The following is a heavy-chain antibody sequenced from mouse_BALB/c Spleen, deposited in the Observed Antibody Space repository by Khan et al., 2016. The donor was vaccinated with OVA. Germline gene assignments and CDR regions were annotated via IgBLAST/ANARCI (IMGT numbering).Heavy chain of an antibody. CDR2: INPTSGYT. CDR3: TRDRIDY. Sequence: VELVGSGAELAKPGASVKMSCKASGYTFTTYWMHWVKQRPGQGLEWIGYINPTSGYTDYTEKFKDRATLSADKSSSTAYMQLSSLTSEDSAVYYCTRDRIDYWGQGTTLTVSS. CDR1: GYTFTTYW. V-gene: IGHV1-7*01. J-gene: IGHJ2*01.